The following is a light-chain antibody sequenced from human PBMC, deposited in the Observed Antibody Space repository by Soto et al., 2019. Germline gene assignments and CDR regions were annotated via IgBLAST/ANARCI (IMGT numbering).Light chain of an antibody. Sequence: QSVLTQPASVSGSPGQSITTSCTGTSSDVGGYNYVSWYQQHPGKAPKLMIYDVSNRPSGVSNRFSGSKSGNTASLTISGLQAEDEADYYCSSYTSSSTLGVFGTGTKATVL. CDR2: DVS. CDR3: SSYTSSSTLGV. J-gene: IGLJ1*01. CDR1: SSDVGGYNY. V-gene: IGLV2-14*01.